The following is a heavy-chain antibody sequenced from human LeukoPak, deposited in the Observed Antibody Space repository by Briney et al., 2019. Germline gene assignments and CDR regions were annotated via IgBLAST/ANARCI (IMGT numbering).Heavy chain of an antibody. V-gene: IGHV1-18*01. J-gene: IGHJ4*02. CDR2: ISAYNGNT. Sequence: ASVKVSCKASGYTFTSYGISWVRQAPGQGLEWMGWISAYNGNTNYAQKLQGRVTMTTDTSTSTAYMELRSLRSDDTAVYYCARDQGDYGVAYFDYWGQGTLVTVSS. D-gene: IGHD4-17*01. CDR1: GYTFTSYG. CDR3: ARDQGDYGVAYFDY.